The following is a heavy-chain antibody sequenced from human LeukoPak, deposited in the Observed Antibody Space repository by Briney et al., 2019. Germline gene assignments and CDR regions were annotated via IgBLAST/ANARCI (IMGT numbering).Heavy chain of an antibody. V-gene: IGHV4-34*01. Sequence: SETLSLTCAVYGGSFSGYYWSWIRQPPGKGPEWIGEINHSGSTNYNPSLKSRVTISVDTSKNQFSLKLNSVTAADTAVYYCARSHVVWGQGTLVTVSS. CDR1: GGSFSGYY. CDR2: INHSGST. D-gene: IGHD3-16*01. J-gene: IGHJ4*02. CDR3: ARSHVV.